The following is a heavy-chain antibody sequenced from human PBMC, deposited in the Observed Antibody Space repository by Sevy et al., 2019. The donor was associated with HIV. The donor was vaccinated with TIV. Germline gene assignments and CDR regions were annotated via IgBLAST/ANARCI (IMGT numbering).Heavy chain of an antibody. V-gene: IGHV4-59*01. CDR1: GGSISSYY. Sequence: SETLSLTCTVSGGSISSYYWSWIRQPPGKGLEWIGYIYYSGSTNYNPSLKSRVTISVDTSKNQFSLKLSSVTAADTAVYYCAGLFGCGGDCYSYYFDYWGQGTLVTVSS. CDR2: IYYSGST. CDR3: AGLFGCGGDCYSYYFDY. J-gene: IGHJ4*02. D-gene: IGHD2-21*01.